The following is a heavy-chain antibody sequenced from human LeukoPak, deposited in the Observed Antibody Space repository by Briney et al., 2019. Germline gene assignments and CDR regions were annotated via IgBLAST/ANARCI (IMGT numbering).Heavy chain of an antibody. CDR3: ARGTPTTRDFDY. CDR2: ISSSSSYI. V-gene: IGHV3-21*01. J-gene: IGHJ4*02. CDR1: GFTFSSYG. Sequence: PGGSLRLSCAASGFTFSSYGMNWVRQAPGKGLEWVSSISSSSSYIYYADSVKGRFTISRDNAKNSLLLQMNSLRAEDTAVYYCARGTPTTRDFDYWGQGTLVTVSS. D-gene: IGHD4-11*01.